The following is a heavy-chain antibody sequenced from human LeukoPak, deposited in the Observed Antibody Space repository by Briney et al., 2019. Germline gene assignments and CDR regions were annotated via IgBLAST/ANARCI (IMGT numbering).Heavy chain of an antibody. J-gene: IGHJ4*02. D-gene: IGHD3-3*01. CDR2: IKSKTDGGTT. CDR1: GFTFSNAW. Sequence: GGSLRLSCAASGFTFSNAWMSWVRQAPGKGLEWVGRIKSKTDGGTTDYAAPVEGRFTISSDDSKNTLYLQMNSLKTEDTAVYYCTSPYYDFWSGPWYYFDYWGQGTLVTVSS. V-gene: IGHV3-15*01. CDR3: TSPYYDFWSGPWYYFDY.